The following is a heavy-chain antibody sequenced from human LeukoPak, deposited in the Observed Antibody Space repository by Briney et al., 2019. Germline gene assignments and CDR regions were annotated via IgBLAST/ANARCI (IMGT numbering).Heavy chain of an antibody. J-gene: IGHJ4*02. CDR3: ARSPDTIYFDS. Sequence: KRGESLKISCKGSGYSFTGYWIGWVRQMPGKGLEWMGIIYPGDSHTTYSPSFQGQVTISVDKSINTAYLQWSSLKASDTAMYYCARSPDTIYFDSWGQGTLVTVSS. CDR1: GYSFTGYW. CDR2: IYPGDSHT. V-gene: IGHV5-51*01. D-gene: IGHD5-18*01.